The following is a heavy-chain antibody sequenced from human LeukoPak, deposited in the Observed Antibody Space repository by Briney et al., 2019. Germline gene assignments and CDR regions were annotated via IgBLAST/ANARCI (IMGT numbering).Heavy chain of an antibody. J-gene: IGHJ3*02. V-gene: IGHV3-9*01. CDR2: ISWNSGSI. Sequence: GGSLRLSCAASGFTFDDYAMHWVRQAPGKGLEWVSGISWNSGSIGYADSVNGRFTISRDNAKNSLHLQMNSLRAEDTDLYYCAKDLGYYDSSGQGAFDIWGQGTMVTVSS. CDR3: AKDLGYYDSSGQGAFDI. CDR1: GFTFDDYA. D-gene: IGHD3-22*01.